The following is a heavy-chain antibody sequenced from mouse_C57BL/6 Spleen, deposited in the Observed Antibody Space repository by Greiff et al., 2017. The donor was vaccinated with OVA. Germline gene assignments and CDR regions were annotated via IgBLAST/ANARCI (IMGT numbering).Heavy chain of an antibody. CDR2: INPNNGGT. J-gene: IGHJ1*03. Sequence: EVQLQQSGPELVKPGASVKISCKASGYTFTDYYMNWVKQSHGKSLEWIGDINPNNGGTSYNQKFKGKATLTVDKSSSTAYMELRSLTSEDSAVYYCASRHSSYGYFDVWGTGTTVTVSS. V-gene: IGHV1-26*01. CDR3: ASRHSSYGYFDV. CDR1: GYTFTDYY. D-gene: IGHD1-1*01.